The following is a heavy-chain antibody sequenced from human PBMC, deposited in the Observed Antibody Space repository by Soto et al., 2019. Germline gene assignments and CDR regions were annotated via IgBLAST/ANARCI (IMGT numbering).Heavy chain of an antibody. J-gene: IGHJ4*02. D-gene: IGHD3-10*01. CDR3: VRKQQRYYYGIDF. V-gene: IGHV4-31*03. Sequence: SLTCTVSGGSITRGGYYWSWIRQQPGKGLEWLGYIYDSGSTFYNPHLKSRITLSMDTSKNQLSLKLISVTVADTSVYFCVRKQQRYYYGIDFWGQGILVTVSS. CDR1: GGSITRGGYY. CDR2: IYDSGST.